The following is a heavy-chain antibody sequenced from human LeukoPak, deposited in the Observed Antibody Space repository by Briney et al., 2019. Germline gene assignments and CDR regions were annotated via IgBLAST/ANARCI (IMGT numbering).Heavy chain of an antibody. V-gene: IGHV4-38-2*02. CDR2: INHSGST. CDR1: GYSISSGYY. Sequence: SETLSLTCTVSGYSISSGYYWGWIRQPPGKGLEWIGEINHSGSTNYNPSLKSRVTISVDTSKNQFSLKLSSVTAADTAVYYCARPGTYGSGSYDYWGQGTLVTVSS. CDR3: ARPGTYGSGSYDY. D-gene: IGHD3-10*01. J-gene: IGHJ4*02.